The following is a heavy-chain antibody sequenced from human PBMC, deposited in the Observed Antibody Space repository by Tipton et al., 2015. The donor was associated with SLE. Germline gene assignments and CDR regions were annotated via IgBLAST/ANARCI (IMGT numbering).Heavy chain of an antibody. D-gene: IGHD7-27*01. J-gene: IGHJ2*01. CDR3: ARSTGAETWYFDL. V-gene: IGHV4-59*01. CDR2: SYKSGSA. Sequence: TLSLTCTVSGGSISDYSWHWIRQPPGKALGWIGYSYKSGSANFNPSLKSRVTISVDASKNQFSLKLTSVTAADTAVYYCARSTGAETWYFDLWGRGTRVTVSS. CDR1: GGSISDYS.